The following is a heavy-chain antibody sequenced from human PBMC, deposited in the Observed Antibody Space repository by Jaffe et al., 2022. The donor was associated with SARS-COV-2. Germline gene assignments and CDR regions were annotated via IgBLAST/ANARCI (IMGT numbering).Heavy chain of an antibody. CDR3: ARFYDSSGYFTQKDAFDI. CDR1: GDSVSSNSAA. J-gene: IGHJ3*02. CDR2: TYYRSKWYN. Sequence: QVQLQQSGPGLVKPSQTLSLTCAISGDSVSSNSAAWNWIRQSPSRGLEWLGRTYYRSKWYNDYAVSVKSRITINPDTSKNQFSLQLNSVTPEDTAVYYCARFYDSSGYFTQKDAFDIWGQGTMVTVSS. D-gene: IGHD3-22*01. V-gene: IGHV6-1*01.